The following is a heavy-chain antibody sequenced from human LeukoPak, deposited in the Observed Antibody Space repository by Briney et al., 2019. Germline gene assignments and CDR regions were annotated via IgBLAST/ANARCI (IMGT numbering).Heavy chain of an antibody. CDR1: GYTFTSYD. J-gene: IGHJ5*02. Sequence: ASVKVFCKASGYTFTSYDINWVRQATGQGLEWMGWMNPNSGNTGYAQKFQGRVTMTRNTSISTAYMELSSLRSEDTAVYYCALLYYGSSGYVVPWGQETLVTVSS. D-gene: IGHD3-22*01. CDR2: MNPNSGNT. V-gene: IGHV1-8*01. CDR3: ALLYYGSSGYVVP.